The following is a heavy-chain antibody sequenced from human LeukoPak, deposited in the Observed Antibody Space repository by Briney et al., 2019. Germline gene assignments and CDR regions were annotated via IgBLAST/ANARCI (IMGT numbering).Heavy chain of an antibody. CDR2: IYYSGST. CDR1: GGSISSYY. CDR3: ARGGELLFGFDY. D-gene: IGHD1-26*01. V-gene: IGHV4-59*08. Sequence: KSSETLSLTCTVSGGSISSYYWSWIRQPPGKGLEWIGYIYYSGSTNYNPSLKSRVTISVDTSKNQFSLKLSSVTAADTAVYYCARGGELLFGFDYWGQGTLVTVSS. J-gene: IGHJ4*02.